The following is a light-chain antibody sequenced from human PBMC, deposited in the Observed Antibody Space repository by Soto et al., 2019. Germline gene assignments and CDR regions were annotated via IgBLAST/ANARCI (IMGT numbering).Light chain of an antibody. V-gene: IGLV2-8*01. CDR2: EVT. CDR3: SSYTGSNRVL. CDR1: GSDIGAYNY. J-gene: IGLJ2*01. Sequence: QSVLTQPPSASGSPGQSVTISCTGTGSDIGAYNYVSWYQHHPGKAPKLMIYEVTKRPSGVPDRFSGSKSGNTASLTVSGLQSDDEGHYYCSSYTGSNRVLFGGGTKLTV.